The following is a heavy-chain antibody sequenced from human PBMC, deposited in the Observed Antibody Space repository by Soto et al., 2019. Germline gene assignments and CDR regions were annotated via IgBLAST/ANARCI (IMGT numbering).Heavy chain of an antibody. D-gene: IGHD1-1*01. V-gene: IGHV3-23*01. CDR2: ISGSGGST. J-gene: IGHJ6*02. CDR3: AKDDPVSLLVERRSGGYYGMDV. Sequence: EVQLLESGGGLVQPGGSLRLSCAASGFTFSSYAMSWVRQAPGKGLEWVSAISGSGGSTYYADSVKGRFTISRDNSKNTLYLQMNSLRAEDTAVYYCAKDDPVSLLVERRSGGYYGMDVWGQGTTVTVSS. CDR1: GFTFSSYA.